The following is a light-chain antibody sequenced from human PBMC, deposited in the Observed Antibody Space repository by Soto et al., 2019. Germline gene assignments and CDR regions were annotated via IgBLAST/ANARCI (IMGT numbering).Light chain of an antibody. CDR1: QNLGTLY. J-gene: IGKJ4*01. CDR2: SAS. CDR3: QQRSNWPPLT. V-gene: IGKV3-11*01. Sequence: EIVLTQSPGTLSLSPGERVTLSCRASQNLGTLYLAWFQQKSGQAPRLLIYSASRRATGIPARFSGSGSGTDFTLTISSLEPEDSAVYYCQQRSNWPPLTFGGGTKVDIK.